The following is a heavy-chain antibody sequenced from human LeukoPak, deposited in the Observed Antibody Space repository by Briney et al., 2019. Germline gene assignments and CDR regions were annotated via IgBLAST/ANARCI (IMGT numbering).Heavy chain of an antibody. D-gene: IGHD4-17*01. V-gene: IGHV4-39*07. CDR3: ARKGVTTGAFDI. Sequence: PSETLSLTCTVSGGSISSSSYYWGWIRQPPGKGLEWIGSIYYSGSTYYNPSLKSRVTMSVDTSKNQFSLKLSSVTAADTAVYYCARKGVTTGAFDIWGQGTMVTVSS. CDR1: GGSISSSSYY. J-gene: IGHJ3*02. CDR2: IYYSGST.